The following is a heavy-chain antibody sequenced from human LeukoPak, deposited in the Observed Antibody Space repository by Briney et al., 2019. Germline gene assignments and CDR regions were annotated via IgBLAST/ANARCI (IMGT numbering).Heavy chain of an antibody. Sequence: GGSLRLSCAASGFTFSSHEMNWVRQAPGKGLEWVSYISTSGSTIYYADSVKGRFTISRDNAKNSLYLQMNSLRAEDTAVYYCARPYSSGWDNWFDPWGQGTLVTVSS. CDR1: GFTFSSHE. J-gene: IGHJ5*02. D-gene: IGHD6-19*01. CDR2: ISTSGSTI. V-gene: IGHV3-48*03. CDR3: ARPYSSGWDNWFDP.